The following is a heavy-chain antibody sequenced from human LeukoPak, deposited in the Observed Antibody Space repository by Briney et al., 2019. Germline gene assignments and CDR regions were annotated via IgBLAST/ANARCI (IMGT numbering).Heavy chain of an antibody. CDR2: IWYDGSNK. V-gene: IGHV3-33*06. Sequence: GRSLRLSCAASGFTFSSYGMHWVRQAPGKGLEWVAVIWYDGSNKYYADSVKGRFTISRDNSKNTLYLQMNSLRAEDTAVYYCAKGGYYDFWSGFDYWGQGTLVTVSS. D-gene: IGHD3-3*01. CDR3: AKGGYYDFWSGFDY. J-gene: IGHJ4*02. CDR1: GFTFSSYG.